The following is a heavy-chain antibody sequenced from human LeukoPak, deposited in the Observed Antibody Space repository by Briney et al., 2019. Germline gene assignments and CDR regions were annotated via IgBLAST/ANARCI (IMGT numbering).Heavy chain of an antibody. CDR1: GGSISSGSYY. D-gene: IGHD3-10*01. V-gene: IGHV4-61*02. Sequence: SETLSLTCTVSGGSISSGSYYWSWVRQPAGKGLEWIGRIYSSGRTNYNPSLRSRVTISVDTSKNQFSLKLSSVTAADTAVYYCARGRPSRTRFGELLCFDYWGQGTLVTVSS. CDR3: ARGRPSRTRFGELLCFDY. CDR2: IYSSGRT. J-gene: IGHJ4*02.